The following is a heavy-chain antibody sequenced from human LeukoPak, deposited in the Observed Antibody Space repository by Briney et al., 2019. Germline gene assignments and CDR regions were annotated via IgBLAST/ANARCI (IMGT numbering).Heavy chain of an antibody. CDR1: GFTFSSYA. CDR2: ISGSGGST. D-gene: IGHD6-19*01. CDR3: AKEPYSSGWYGDHFDY. J-gene: IGHJ4*02. V-gene: IGHV3-23*01. Sequence: GGSLRLSCAASGFTFSSYAMSWVRQAPGKGLEWVSAISGSGGSTYYADSVKGRFTISRDNSKNTLYLQMNSLRAEDTAVYYCAKEPYSSGWYGDHFDYWGQGTLVTVSS.